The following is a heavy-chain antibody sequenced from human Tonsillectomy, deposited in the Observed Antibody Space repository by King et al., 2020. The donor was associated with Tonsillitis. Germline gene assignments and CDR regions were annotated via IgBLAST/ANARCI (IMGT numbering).Heavy chain of an antibody. V-gene: IGHV3-23*04. J-gene: IGHJ4*02. D-gene: IGHD2-2*01. CDR3: AKGGCSSTSCYYDCDY. CDR1: GFTFSSYA. CDR2: IRGSGGVT. Sequence: QLVQSGGGLVQPGGSLRLSCAASGFTFSSYAMSWVRQAPGKGLEWVSAIRGSGGVTYYADSVKGRFTISRDNSKTTLYLQMNSLRAEDTAVYYCAKGGCSSTSCYYDCDYWGQGTLVTVSS.